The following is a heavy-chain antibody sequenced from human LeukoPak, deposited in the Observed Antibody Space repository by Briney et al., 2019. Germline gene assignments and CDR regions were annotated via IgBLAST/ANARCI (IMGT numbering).Heavy chain of an antibody. CDR2: ISSSSSYT. J-gene: IGHJ4*02. D-gene: IGHD6-6*01. CDR3: ARRSIAPSEDLDY. Sequence: PGGSLRLSCAASGFTFSDYYMSWIRQAPGKGLEWVSYISSSSSYTNYADSVKGRFTISRDNAKNSLYLQMNSLRAEGTAVYYCARRSIAPSEDLDYWGQGTLVTVSS. CDR1: GFTFSDYY. V-gene: IGHV3-11*06.